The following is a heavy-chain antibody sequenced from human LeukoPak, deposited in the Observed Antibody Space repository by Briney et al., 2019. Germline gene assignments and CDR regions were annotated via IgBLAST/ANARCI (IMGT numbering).Heavy chain of an antibody. D-gene: IGHD3-22*01. J-gene: IGHJ4*02. Sequence: GGSLRLSCAASGFTFSRYWMHWVRPAPGKGLVWVSRINSVGSRTNYADSVKGRCTISRDNAKNTLHLQMNSLRAEDTAVYYCALQKVTDSYADYWGQGTLVTVSS. CDR1: GFTFSRYW. CDR2: INSVGSRT. CDR3: ALQKVTDSYADY. V-gene: IGHV3-74*01.